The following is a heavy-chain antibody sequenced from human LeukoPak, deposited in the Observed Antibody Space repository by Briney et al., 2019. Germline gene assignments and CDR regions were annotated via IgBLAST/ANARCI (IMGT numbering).Heavy chain of an antibody. CDR3: ARDTDDFQGLDI. CDR2: INLDGNGR. CDR1: GFFFSNYW. D-gene: IGHD3-3*01. J-gene: IGHJ3*02. Sequence: GGSLRLSCAASGFFFSNYWMNWVRQAQGKGLEWVANINLDGNGRFYVDSVKGRFTISRDNNKKSVYLQMNSLRAEDTAVYYCARDTDDFQGLDIWGQGTRVTVSS. V-gene: IGHV3-7*01.